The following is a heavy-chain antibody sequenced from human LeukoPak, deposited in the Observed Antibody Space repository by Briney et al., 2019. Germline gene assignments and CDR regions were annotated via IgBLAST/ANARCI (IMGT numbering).Heavy chain of an antibody. CDR3: AREGIAAAESFDY. V-gene: IGHV1-2*06. CDR1: GYTFTGYY. J-gene: IGHJ4*02. CDR2: INPSSGDT. D-gene: IGHD6-13*01. Sequence: ASVKVSCKASGYTFTGYYMHWVRQAPGQGLEWMGRINPSSGDTNYAQKFQGRVTMTRDTSISTAYMELSRLRSDDTAVYYCAREGIAAAESFDYWGQGTLVTVSS.